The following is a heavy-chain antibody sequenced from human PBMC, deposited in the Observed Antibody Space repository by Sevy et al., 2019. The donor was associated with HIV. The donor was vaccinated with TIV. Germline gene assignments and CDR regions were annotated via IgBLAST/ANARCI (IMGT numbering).Heavy chain of an antibody. Sequence: ASVKVSCKASGGTFSSYAISWVRQAPGQGLEWMGGVSTIFGTANYAQKFQGRVTITAEKSTSTAYMELSSLRSEDKDGYYCARGRYSCSWYTSDFDYWGQGTLVTVSS. D-gene: IGHD6-13*01. CDR2: VSTIFGTA. CDR3: ARGRYSCSWYTSDFDY. J-gene: IGHJ4*02. V-gene: IGHV1-69*06. CDR1: GGTFSSYA.